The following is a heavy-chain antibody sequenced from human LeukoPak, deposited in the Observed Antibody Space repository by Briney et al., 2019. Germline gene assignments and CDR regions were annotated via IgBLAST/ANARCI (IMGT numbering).Heavy chain of an antibody. D-gene: IGHD6-19*01. CDR1: GFPFDRYW. V-gene: IGHV3-7*01. CDR2: IKHDGSEK. Sequence: GGSLRLSCVASGFPFDRYWMSWVRQAPGKGLEWVANIKHDGSEKNFVDSVKGRFTISRDNAENSLFLQMNSLRADDTAVYYCARVGYSSGWYIYYFDYWGQGTLVTVSS. J-gene: IGHJ4*02. CDR3: ARVGYSSGWYIYYFDY.